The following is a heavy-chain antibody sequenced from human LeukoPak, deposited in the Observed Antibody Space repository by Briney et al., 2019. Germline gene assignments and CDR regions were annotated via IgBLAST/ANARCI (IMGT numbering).Heavy chain of an antibody. J-gene: IGHJ6*02. CDR2: IIPILGIA. CDR3: ARDALGGYYTEDYYYYGMDV. Sequence: ASVKVSCKASGGTFSSYAISWVRQAPGQGLEWMGRIIPILGIANYAQKFQGRVTITADKSTSTAYMELSSLRSEDTAVYYCARDALGGYYTEDYYYYGMDVWGQGTTVTVSS. D-gene: IGHD3-3*01. CDR1: GGTFSSYA. V-gene: IGHV1-69*04.